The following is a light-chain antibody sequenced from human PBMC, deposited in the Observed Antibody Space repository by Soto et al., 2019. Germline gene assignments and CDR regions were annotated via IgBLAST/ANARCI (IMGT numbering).Light chain of an antibody. CDR3: QNYNSYSEA. CDR1: QSVSSSY. Sequence: PGERVTLSCRASQSVSSSYLTWYQQKTGQAPRLLIYDESNRATGIPDRFSGSGSGTDLTLTISRLQPDDFATYYCQNYNSYSEACGQGTKVDIK. J-gene: IGKJ1*01. CDR2: DES. V-gene: IGKV3-20*01.